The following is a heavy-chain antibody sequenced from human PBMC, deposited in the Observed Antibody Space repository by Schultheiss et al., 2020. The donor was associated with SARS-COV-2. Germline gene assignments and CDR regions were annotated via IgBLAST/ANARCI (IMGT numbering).Heavy chain of an antibody. J-gene: IGHJ3*02. D-gene: IGHD3-3*01. CDR1: GGSFSGYY. CDR3: ARGGFFEEGADAFDI. Sequence: SETLSLTCAVYGGSFSGYYWSWIRQPPGKGLEWIGEINHSGSTNYNPSLKSRLSISVDTSKNQFSLKLSSVTAADTAVYYCARGGFFEEGADAFDIWGQGTMVTVSS. CDR2: INHSGST. V-gene: IGHV4-34*01.